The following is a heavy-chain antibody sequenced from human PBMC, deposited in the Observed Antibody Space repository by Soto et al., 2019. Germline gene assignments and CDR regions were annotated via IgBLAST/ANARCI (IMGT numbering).Heavy chain of an antibody. CDR2: IYHSGST. D-gene: IGHD1-20*01. CDR1: GGSISSGGYS. V-gene: IGHV4-30-2*01. CDR3: ARAGDRYKDGMDV. Sequence: SETLSLTCAVSGGSISSGGYSWSWIRQPPGKGLEWIGYIYHSGSTYYNPSLRSRVTISVDRSKNQFSLKLSSVTAADTAVYYCARAGDRYKDGMDVWGQGTTVTVSS. J-gene: IGHJ6*02.